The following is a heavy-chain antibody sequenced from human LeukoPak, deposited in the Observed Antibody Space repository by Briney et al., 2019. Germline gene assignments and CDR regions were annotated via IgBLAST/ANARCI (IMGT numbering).Heavy chain of an antibody. CDR3: ARQYYDYWSGFDY. CDR1: RFTFSGYS. Sequence: GGSLRLSCAGSRFTFSGYSMSWVRQAPGKGLEWVANIKQDGSEKYYVDSGKGRFTISRDNAKNSLYLQMNSLRAEDTAVYYCARQYYDYWSGFDYWGQGTLVTVSS. D-gene: IGHD3-3*01. J-gene: IGHJ4*02. V-gene: IGHV3-7*01. CDR2: IKQDGSEK.